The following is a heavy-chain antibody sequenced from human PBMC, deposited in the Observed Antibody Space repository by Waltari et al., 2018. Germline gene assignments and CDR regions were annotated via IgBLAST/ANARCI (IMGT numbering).Heavy chain of an antibody. D-gene: IGHD2-2*01. J-gene: IGHJ3*02. CDR2: CLPIPVLA. Sequence: QVQLVQSGAEVKKPGSSVKVSCKASVGTFSSYAISWVRQAPGQGLEWMGRCLPIPVLASYAQKFQGIVTITADKSTSTAYMELNSLSSEDTAVYYCASAYCSSTSCPPHAFDIWGQGTMVTVSS. V-gene: IGHV1-69*09. CDR3: ASAYCSSTSCPPHAFDI. CDR1: VGTFSSYA.